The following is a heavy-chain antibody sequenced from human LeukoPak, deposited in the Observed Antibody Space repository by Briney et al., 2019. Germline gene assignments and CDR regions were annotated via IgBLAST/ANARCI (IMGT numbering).Heavy chain of an antibody. CDR1: GFTFSSYA. Sequence: GGSLRLSCAASGFTFSSYAMSWVRQAPGKGLEWVSAISGSGGSTYYADSVKGRFTISRDNSKNTLYLQMNSLRAEDTAVYYCAKDRHEYYYDRSGYLNWFDPWGQGTLVTVPS. D-gene: IGHD3-22*01. CDR3: AKDRHEYYYDRSGYLNWFDP. V-gene: IGHV3-23*01. CDR2: ISGSGGST. J-gene: IGHJ5*02.